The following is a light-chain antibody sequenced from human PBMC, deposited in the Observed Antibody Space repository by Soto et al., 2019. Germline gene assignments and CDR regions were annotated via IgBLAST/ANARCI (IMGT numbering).Light chain of an antibody. J-gene: IGLJ1*01. CDR3: SSYTSSSTYV. Sequence: QSVLTQPAPVSGSPGQSITISCTGTSSDVGGYNYVSWYQQHPGKAPKLMIYDVSNRPSGVSNRFSGSKSGNTASLTISGLQAEDEADYYCSSYTSSSTYVFGTGTKV. CDR1: SSDVGGYNY. CDR2: DVS. V-gene: IGLV2-14*01.